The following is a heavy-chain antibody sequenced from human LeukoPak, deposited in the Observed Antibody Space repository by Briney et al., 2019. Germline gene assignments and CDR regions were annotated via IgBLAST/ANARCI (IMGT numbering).Heavy chain of an antibody. CDR1: GGSFSGYY. D-gene: IGHD3-22*01. J-gene: IGHJ4*02. V-gene: IGHV4-34*01. Sequence: PSETLSLTCAVYGGSFSGYYWSWIRQPPGKGLEWIGEINHSGSTNYNPSLKSRVTISVDTSKNQFSLKLSSVTAADTAVYYCARGPPYYYDSSGYYYRRYYFDYWGQGTLVTVSS. CDR3: ARGPPYYYDSSGYYYRRYYFDY. CDR2: INHSGST.